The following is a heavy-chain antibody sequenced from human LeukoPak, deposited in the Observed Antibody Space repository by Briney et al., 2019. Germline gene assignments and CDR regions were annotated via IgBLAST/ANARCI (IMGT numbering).Heavy chain of an antibody. Sequence: GRSLRLSCAASGFTFSSYWMHWARQDPGKGMVWASRINSDGSSTSYADSVKGRFTISRDNAKNTLYLQMNSLRAEDTAVYYCARGDIVVVPADVRYYFDYWGQGTLVTVSS. CDR3: ARGDIVVVPADVRYYFDY. D-gene: IGHD2-2*01. V-gene: IGHV3-74*01. CDR2: INSDGSST. CDR1: GFTFSSYW. J-gene: IGHJ4*02.